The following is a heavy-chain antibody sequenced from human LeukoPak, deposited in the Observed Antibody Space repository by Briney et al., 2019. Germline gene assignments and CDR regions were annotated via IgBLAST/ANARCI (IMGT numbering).Heavy chain of an antibody. CDR1: GFTFSSSV. CDR3: ARMDDSSGYAFDI. D-gene: IGHD3-22*01. Sequence: TPGGSLRLSCAASGFTFSSSVMNWVRQAPGKGLEWVSSLFSSSTYKYYADSVKGRFTISRDNAKNSLYLQMNSLRGEDTAVYYCARMDDSSGYAFDIWGQGTMVTVSS. J-gene: IGHJ3*02. V-gene: IGHV3-21*01. CDR2: LFSSSTYK.